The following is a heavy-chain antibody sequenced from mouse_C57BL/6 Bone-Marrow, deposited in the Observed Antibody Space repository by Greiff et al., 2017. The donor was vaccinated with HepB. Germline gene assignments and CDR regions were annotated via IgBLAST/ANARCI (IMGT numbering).Heavy chain of an antibody. D-gene: IGHD1-1*01. V-gene: IGHV14-3*01. CDR1: GSNIKNTY. Sequence: EVQLQQSVAELVRPGASVKLSCTASGSNIKNTYMHWVKQRPEQGLEWIGRIDPANGNTKYAPKFQGKATITADTASNTAYLQLSSLTSEDTAIYYCARDYYGSSYLAWFAYWGQGTLVTVSA. J-gene: IGHJ3*01. CDR2: IDPANGNT. CDR3: ARDYYGSSYLAWFAY.